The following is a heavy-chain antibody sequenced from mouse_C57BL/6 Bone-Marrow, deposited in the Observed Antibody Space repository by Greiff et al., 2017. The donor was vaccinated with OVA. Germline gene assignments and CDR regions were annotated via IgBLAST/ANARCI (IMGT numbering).Heavy chain of an antibody. J-gene: IGHJ4*01. CDR2: IDPETGGT. D-gene: IGHD2-5*01. CDR1: GYTFTDYA. CDR3: TRGYSNYYAMDY. V-gene: IGHV1-15*01. Sequence: VQLQQSGAELVRPGASVTLSCKASGYTFTDYAMHWVKQTPVHGLEWIGAIDPETGGTAYNQKFTGKAILTADKSSSTAYMELRSLTSEDSAVYYCTRGYSNYYAMDYWGQGTSVTVSS.